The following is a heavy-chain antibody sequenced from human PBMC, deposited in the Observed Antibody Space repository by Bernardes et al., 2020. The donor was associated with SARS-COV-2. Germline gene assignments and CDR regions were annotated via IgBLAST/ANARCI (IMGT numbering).Heavy chain of an antibody. Sequence: TLSLTCTVSGGSISSSNNYWGWIRQPPGQGLEWIASIYYSGSTYYNPSLKSRVTISVDTAKNQFSLKLSSVTAADTAVYYCARVYYDILTGYYAHFDSWGQGALVTVSS. CDR3: ARVYYDILTGYYAHFDS. CDR1: GGSISSSNNY. J-gene: IGHJ4*02. D-gene: IGHD3-9*01. V-gene: IGHV4-39*01. CDR2: IYYSGST.